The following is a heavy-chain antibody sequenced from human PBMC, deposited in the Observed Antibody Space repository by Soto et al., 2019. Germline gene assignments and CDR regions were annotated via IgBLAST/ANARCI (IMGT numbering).Heavy chain of an antibody. Sequence: QVQLVQSGAEVKKPGASVKVSCEAYGYTFRNYGITWVRQPPGQGLEWMGWVSAYNRNTNYAQKLQERVTMTTDTSTSTAYMELRSLRSDDTAIYFCARERKWESLPYWGQGTLVTVSS. D-gene: IGHD1-26*01. CDR3: ARERKWESLPY. V-gene: IGHV1-18*01. J-gene: IGHJ4*02. CDR2: VSAYNRNT. CDR1: GYTFRNYG.